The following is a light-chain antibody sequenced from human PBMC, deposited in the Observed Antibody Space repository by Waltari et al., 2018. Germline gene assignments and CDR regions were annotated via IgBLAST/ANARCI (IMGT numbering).Light chain of an antibody. CDR3: QQYNSWPPT. CDR2: GAA. CDR1: QSLSGN. Sequence: EIVMTQSPATLSVSPGERGTLSCRASQSLSGNLAWYQQKPGQAPRLLIHGAATRANGVPARFSASGSGTDFTLTISIMQSEDFALYYCQQYNSWPPTFGQGTNVEV. V-gene: IGKV3-15*01. J-gene: IGKJ1*01.